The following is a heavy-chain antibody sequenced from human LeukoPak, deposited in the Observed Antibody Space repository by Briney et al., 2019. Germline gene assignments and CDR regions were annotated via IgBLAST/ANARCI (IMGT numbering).Heavy chain of an antibody. D-gene: IGHD6-13*01. J-gene: IGHJ4*02. Sequence: GGSLRLSCAASGFTFSSYEMNWVRQAPGKGLEWVSYISSSGSTIYYADSVKGRFTISRDNAKNSLYLQMNSLRAEDTAVYYCASDPLSSSSFDYWGQGTLVTVSS. V-gene: IGHV3-48*03. CDR3: ASDPLSSSSFDY. CDR2: ISSSGSTI. CDR1: GFTFSSYE.